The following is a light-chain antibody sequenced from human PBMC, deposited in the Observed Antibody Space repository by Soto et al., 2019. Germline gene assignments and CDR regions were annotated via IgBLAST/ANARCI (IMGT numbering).Light chain of an antibody. CDR2: DVG. J-gene: IGLJ1*01. V-gene: IGLV2-14*03. CDR1: SSDVGEYKY. Sequence: QSALTQPASVSGSPGQSITISCTESSSDVGEYKYVSWYQQHPGTAPRLIIYDVGNRPSGVSNRFSGSKSGSTASLTISGLQAEGEADYYCSAYTTSIALYVFGAGTKVTVL. CDR3: SAYTTSIALYV.